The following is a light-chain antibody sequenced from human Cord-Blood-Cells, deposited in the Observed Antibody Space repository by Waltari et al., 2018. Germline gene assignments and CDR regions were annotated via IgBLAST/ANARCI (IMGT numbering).Light chain of an antibody. J-gene: IGLJ2*01. CDR1: SSHVGSYNL. CDR3: CSYAGSSTFEV. Sequence: QSALTQPASVTGSPGQSITIPCTGTSSHVGSYNLVSSYQQHPGKAPKLLIYEGSKRPSGVSNRFSGSKSGNTASLTISGLQAEDEADYYCCSYAGSSTFEVFGGGTKLTVL. V-gene: IGLV2-23*03. CDR2: EGS.